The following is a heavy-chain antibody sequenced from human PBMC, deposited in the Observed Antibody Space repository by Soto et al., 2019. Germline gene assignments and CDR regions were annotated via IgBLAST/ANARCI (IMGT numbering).Heavy chain of an antibody. D-gene: IGHD5-12*01. CDR1: RCTTCDHS. Sequence: PGGSLRLSCVAARCTTCDHSMHWVRHSPAKGLEWVSGILWNSGAAGYADSVKGRFTISRDRAKRALYLQMDSLRPEDTALYYCGNDVAPGGVEVWGQGTRVTVS. J-gene: IGHJ6*02. V-gene: IGHV3-9*02. CDR3: GNDVAPGGVEV. CDR2: ILWNSGAA.